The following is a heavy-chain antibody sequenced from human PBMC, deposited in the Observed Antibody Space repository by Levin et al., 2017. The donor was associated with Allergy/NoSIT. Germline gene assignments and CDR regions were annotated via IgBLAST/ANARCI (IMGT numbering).Heavy chain of an antibody. CDR3: AREPLLGGYRSLGMDV. J-gene: IGHJ6*02. Sequence: PGGSLRLSCAASGFTISSNYMSWVRQAPGKGLEWVSVIYSGGSTYYADSVKGRFTISRDNSKNTLYLQMNSLRAEDTAVYYCAREPLLGGYRSLGMDVWGQGTTVTVSS. V-gene: IGHV3-53*01. CDR1: GFTISSNY. CDR2: IYSGGST. D-gene: IGHD3-16*02.